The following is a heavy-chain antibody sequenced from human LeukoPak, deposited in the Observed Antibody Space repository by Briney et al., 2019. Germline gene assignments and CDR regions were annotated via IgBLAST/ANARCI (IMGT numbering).Heavy chain of an antibody. CDR2: ISSSSSYI. CDR1: GFTFSSYS. D-gene: IGHD4-11*01. J-gene: IGHJ3*02. V-gene: IGHV3-21*01. CDR3: ARRLPSEDDAFDI. Sequence: KAGGSLRLSCAASGFTFSSYSMNWVRQAPGKGLEWVSSISSSSSYIYYADSVKGRFTISRDNAKNSLYLQMNSLRAEDTAVYYCARRLPSEDDAFDIWGQGTMVTVSS.